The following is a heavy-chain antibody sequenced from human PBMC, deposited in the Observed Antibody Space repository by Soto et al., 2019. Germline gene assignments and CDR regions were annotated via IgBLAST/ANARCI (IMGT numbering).Heavy chain of an antibody. CDR2: IYYSGST. D-gene: IGHD3-10*01. Sequence: SETLSLTCTVSGGSISSGDYYWSWIRQPPWKGLEWIGYIYYSGSTYYNPSLKSRVTISVDTSKNQFSLKLSSVTAADTAVYYCARVKVTMVRGVYYYYYYGMDVWGQGXTATVSS. CDR1: GGSISSGDYY. CDR3: ARVKVTMVRGVYYYYYYGMDV. V-gene: IGHV4-30-4*01. J-gene: IGHJ6*02.